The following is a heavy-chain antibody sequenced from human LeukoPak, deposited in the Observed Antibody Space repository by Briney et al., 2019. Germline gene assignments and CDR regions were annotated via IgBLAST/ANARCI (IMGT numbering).Heavy chain of an antibody. V-gene: IGHV3-23*01. D-gene: IGHD2-15*01. CDR1: GFTLSTFW. J-gene: IGHJ4*01. CDR2: ISGSDGYT. Sequence: SGGSLRLSCATSGFTLSTFWMHWVRQAPGKGLEWVSGISGSDGYTYYADSVKGRFTISRDNSKNTLSLQMNSLRAEDTAVYYCPKDPLAATHLFLFSRRSHYFDYGAKEPLVTVPS. CDR3: PKDPLAATHLFLFSRRSHYFD.